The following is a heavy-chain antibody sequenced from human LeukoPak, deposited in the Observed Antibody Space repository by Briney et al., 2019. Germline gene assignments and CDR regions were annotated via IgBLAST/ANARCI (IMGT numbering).Heavy chain of an antibody. CDR1: DDSITMYY. Sequence: SETLSLTCSVSDDSITMYYWTWIRQPPGKGLEWLGYVDHTGSTNFNPSLNGRVSISRDTSKNLFSLRLRPVTAADTAVYFCARGRVSSSTWYSTYYYYFYMDVWGKGTTVTVSS. CDR3: ARGRVSSSTWYSTYYYYFYMDV. D-gene: IGHD4-11*01. V-gene: IGHV4-59*01. CDR2: VDHTGST. J-gene: IGHJ6*03.